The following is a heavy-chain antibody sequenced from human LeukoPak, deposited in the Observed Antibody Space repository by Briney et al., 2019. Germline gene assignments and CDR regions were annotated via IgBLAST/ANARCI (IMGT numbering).Heavy chain of an antibody. Sequence: WRSLRLSCAPSGFTVSTNYTSWVRPAPGTRLEWVSVICSDGRAYYADSVKGRFTISRYNSKNTLYLQMNSMRAEDTAVYYCARDSGRFDVFDIWGQGTMVTVSS. J-gene: IGHJ3*02. CDR3: ARDSGRFDVFDI. V-gene: IGHV3-53*01. CDR1: GFTVSTNY. D-gene: IGHD3-10*01. CDR2: ICSDGRA.